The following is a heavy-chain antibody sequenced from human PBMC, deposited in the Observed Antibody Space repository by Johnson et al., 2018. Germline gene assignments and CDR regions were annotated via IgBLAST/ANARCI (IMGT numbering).Heavy chain of an antibody. CDR2: ISWNRGTI. Sequence: VQLVQSGGGLVQPGRSLRLSCAASGFTFDDYAIHWVRQAPGKGLEWVSGISWNRGTIGYADSVKGRFTISRDNAKNSLYLQMNSLRAEDTALYYCAKDIRWELLGDAFDIWGQGTMVTVSS. J-gene: IGHJ3*02. V-gene: IGHV3-9*01. CDR1: GFTFDDYA. CDR3: AKDIRWELLGDAFDI. D-gene: IGHD1-26*01.